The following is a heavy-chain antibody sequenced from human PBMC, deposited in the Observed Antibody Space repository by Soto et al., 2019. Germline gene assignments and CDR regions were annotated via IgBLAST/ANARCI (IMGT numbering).Heavy chain of an antibody. J-gene: IGHJ3*02. CDR1: GCIFRNYA. V-gene: IGHV3-23*01. D-gene: IGHD3-3*02. CDR3: AKDSVSFNRIYDAFDI. CDR2: IGGGDNI. Sequence: VQLLESGGGLVQPGGSLRLSCEASGCIFRNYAMSWVRQAPWEGPEWVSTIGGGDNIFYADSVKGRFTISRDHSKNTMFLQMDNLRVEDTAIYFCAKDSVSFNRIYDAFDIWGQGTVVIVSS.